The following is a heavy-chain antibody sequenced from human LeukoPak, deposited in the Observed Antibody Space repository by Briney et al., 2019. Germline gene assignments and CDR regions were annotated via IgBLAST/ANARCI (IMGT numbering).Heavy chain of an antibody. CDR2: INPSGGST. V-gene: IGHV1-46*01. D-gene: IGHD3-22*01. CDR1: GYTFTSYY. CDR3: ARHPHYNSSGYYYVLGDY. Sequence: ASVKVSCKASGYTFTSYYMHWVRQAPGHGLEWMGIINPSGGSTSYAQKFQGRVTMTRDTSPSTVYMELSSLRSEDTAVYYCARHPHYNSSGYYYVLGDYWGQGTLVTVSS. J-gene: IGHJ4*02.